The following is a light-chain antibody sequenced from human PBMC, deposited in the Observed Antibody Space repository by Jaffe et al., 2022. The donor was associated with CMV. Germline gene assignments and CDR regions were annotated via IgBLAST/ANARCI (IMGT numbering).Light chain of an antibody. J-gene: IGLJ3*02. V-gene: IGLV3-25*03. CDR1: ALPKQY. Sequence: SYELTQPPSVSVSPGQTAKISCSGDALPKQYAYWYQQKPGQAPVLVIYKDSERPSGIPERFSGSSSGTTVTLTISGVQAEDEADYYCQSAADNGATSWVFGGGTKLTVL. CDR2: KDS. CDR3: QSAADNGATSWV.